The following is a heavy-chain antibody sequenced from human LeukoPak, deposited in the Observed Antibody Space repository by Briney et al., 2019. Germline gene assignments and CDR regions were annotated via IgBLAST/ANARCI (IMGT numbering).Heavy chain of an antibody. CDR3: AKDFASYYYYMDV. J-gene: IGHJ6*03. Sequence: GRSLRLSCAASGFTFDDYAMHWVRQPPGKGLEWVSGISWNSGSIGYADSVKGRFTISRDNAKNSLCLQMNSLRAEDTALYYCAKDFASYYYYMDVWGKGTTVTVYS. V-gene: IGHV3-9*01. CDR2: ISWNSGSI. CDR1: GFTFDDYA.